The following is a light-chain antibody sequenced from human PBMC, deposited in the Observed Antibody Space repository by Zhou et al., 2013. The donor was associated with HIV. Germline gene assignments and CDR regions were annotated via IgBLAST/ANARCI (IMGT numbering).Light chain of an antibody. V-gene: IGKV1-39*01. Sequence: DIQMTQSPSSLSASVGDRVTITCRASQSISSYLNWYQQKPGKAPKLLIYAASSLQSGVPSRFSGSGSGTDFTLTISSLQPEDFATYYCQQSFSVPYNFGQGTKLKI. J-gene: IGKJ2*01. CDR1: QSISSY. CDR2: AAS. CDR3: QQSFSVPYN.